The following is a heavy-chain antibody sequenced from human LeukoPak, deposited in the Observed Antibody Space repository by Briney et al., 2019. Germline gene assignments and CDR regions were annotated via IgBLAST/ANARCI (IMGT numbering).Heavy chain of an antibody. CDR2: IIPIFGTA. V-gene: IGHV1-69*06. CDR1: GGTFRSYA. D-gene: IGHD6-19*01. CDR3: ARAAHVAVAGTGYNWFDP. Sequence: ASVKVSCKASGGTFRSYAISWVRQAPGQGLEWMGGIIPIFGTANYAQKFQGRVTITADKSTSTAYMELSSLRSEDTAVYYCARAAHVAVAGTGYNWFDPWGQGTLVTVSS. J-gene: IGHJ5*02.